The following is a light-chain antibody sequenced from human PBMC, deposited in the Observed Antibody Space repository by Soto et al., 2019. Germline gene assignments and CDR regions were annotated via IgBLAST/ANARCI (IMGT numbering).Light chain of an antibody. Sequence: QSALTQPPSAPGTPGQKVTINCTGRSSNIGSNYVYWYQHLPGTAPKLLIFSDNERPSGVPERFSGSKSGTSASLAISGLRSEDEAEYYCSTWDASLSGYVFGTGTKVTV. J-gene: IGLJ1*01. V-gene: IGLV1-47*02. CDR3: STWDASLSGYV. CDR2: SDN. CDR1: SSNIGSNY.